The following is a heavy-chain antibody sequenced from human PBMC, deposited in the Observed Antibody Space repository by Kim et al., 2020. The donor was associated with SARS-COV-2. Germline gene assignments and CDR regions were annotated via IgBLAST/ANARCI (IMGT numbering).Heavy chain of an antibody. J-gene: IGHJ3*02. CDR3: ARGRYFYFGGGYYPAALDI. Sequence: SVKVSCKASGGTFSSSAVSWVRQAPGRGVEWVGGIIPMFRTAKYAQIFQGRVTITADEMTTTAYMELSSLRSEDTAVYYCARGRYFYFGGGYYPAALDI. V-gene: IGHV1-69*13. CDR2: IIPMFRTA. D-gene: IGHD3-22*01. CDR1: GGTFSSSA.